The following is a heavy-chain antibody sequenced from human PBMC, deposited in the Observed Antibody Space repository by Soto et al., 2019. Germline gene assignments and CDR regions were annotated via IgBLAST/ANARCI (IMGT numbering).Heavy chain of an antibody. V-gene: IGHV1-18*01. CDR2: ISAYNGNT. CDR1: GYTFTSYG. CDR3: ARDDYCISTSCFQSYYYYGMDV. J-gene: IGHJ6*02. Sequence: GASVKVSCKASGYTFTSYGISWVRQAPGQGLEWMGWISAYNGNTNYAQKLQGRATMTTDTSTSTAYMELRSLRSDDTAVYYCARDDYCISTSCFQSYYYYGMDVWGQGTTVTSP. D-gene: IGHD2-2*01.